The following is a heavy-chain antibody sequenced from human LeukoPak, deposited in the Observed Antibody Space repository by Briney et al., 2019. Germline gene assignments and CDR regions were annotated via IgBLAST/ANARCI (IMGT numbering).Heavy chain of an antibody. V-gene: IGHV3-9*01. CDR3: AKWNRQPLVKGWFDS. D-gene: IGHD6-13*01. Sequence: GGSLRLSFEASGFIFDDYALHWVRLAPGKGLDGVSGINGLGGGTAYADSVKGRFTISRDNDKNSLYLQMNSLRVEDTALYFCAKWNRQPLVKGWFDSWGQGTLVTVS. J-gene: IGHJ5*01. CDR1: GFIFDDYA. CDR2: INGLGGGT.